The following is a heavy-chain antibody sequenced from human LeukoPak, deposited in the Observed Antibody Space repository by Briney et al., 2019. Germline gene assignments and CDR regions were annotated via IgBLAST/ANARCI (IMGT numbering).Heavy chain of an antibody. CDR2: ISAYNGNT. D-gene: IGHD6-19*01. CDR1: GYTFSNHG. Sequence: ASVKVSCKASGYTFSNHGISWVRQAPGQGLEWMGWISAYNGNTNYAQKLQGRVTMTTDTSTSTAYMELRSLRSDDTAVYYCARFGLGKHIEVAGIPFDIWGQGTIVTVSS. CDR3: ARFGLGKHIEVAGIPFDI. V-gene: IGHV1-18*01. J-gene: IGHJ3*02.